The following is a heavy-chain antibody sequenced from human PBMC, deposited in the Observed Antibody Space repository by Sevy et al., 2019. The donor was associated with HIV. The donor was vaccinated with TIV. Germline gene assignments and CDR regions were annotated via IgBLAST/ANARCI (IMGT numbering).Heavy chain of an antibody. D-gene: IGHD3-10*01. CDR2: ISYDGSNK. V-gene: IGHV3-30-3*01. J-gene: IGHJ4*02. Sequence: GGSLRLSCAASGFTFSSYAMHWVRQAPGKGLEWVAVISYDGSNKYYADSVKGRFTISRDNSKNTLYLQMNSLRAEDTAVYYCARSSSGGSISPRGSPVKNWGQGTLVTVSS. CDR1: GFTFSSYA. CDR3: ARSSSGGSISPRGSPVKN.